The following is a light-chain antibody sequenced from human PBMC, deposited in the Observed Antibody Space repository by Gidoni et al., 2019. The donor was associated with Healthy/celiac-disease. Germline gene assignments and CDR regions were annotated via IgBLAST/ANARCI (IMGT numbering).Light chain of an antibody. CDR3: QQYYSTPLT. CDR1: QSVLYSSNNKNY. CDR2: WAS. J-gene: IGKJ4*01. Sequence: DIVMTQSPDSLAVSLGERATINCKSSQSVLYSSNNKNYLAWYQQKPGQPPKLPIYWASTRESGVTDRFSGSGSGTDFTLTIISLQAEDVAVYYCQQYYSTPLTFGGGTKVEIK. V-gene: IGKV4-1*01.